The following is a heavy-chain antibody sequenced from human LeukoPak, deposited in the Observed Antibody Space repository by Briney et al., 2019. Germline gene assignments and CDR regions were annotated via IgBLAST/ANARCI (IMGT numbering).Heavy chain of an antibody. D-gene: IGHD6-19*01. CDR2: IYYSGST. CDR1: GGSVSSGSYY. CDR3: ATMHSSAWYSY. J-gene: IGHJ4*02. Sequence: SETLSLTCTVSGGSVSSGSYYWSWIRQPPGKGLEWVGYIYYSGSTNYKSSLKSRVNISVDTSKNQFSLKLSSVTAADTAVYYCATMHSSAWYSYWGQGTLVTVSS. V-gene: IGHV4-61*01.